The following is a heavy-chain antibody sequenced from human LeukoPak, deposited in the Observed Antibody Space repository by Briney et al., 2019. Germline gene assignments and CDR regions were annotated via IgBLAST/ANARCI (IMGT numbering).Heavy chain of an antibody. V-gene: IGHV3-21*01. Sequence: PGGSLRLSCAASGFTFSSYSMNWVRQAPGKGLEWVSSISSSSSYIYYADSVKGRFTISRDNAKNSLFLQMNSLRAEDTAVYYCARVEEKYPGYSFGDHYYYYYMDVWGKGTTVTVSS. CDR1: GFTFSSYS. J-gene: IGHJ6*03. D-gene: IGHD5-18*01. CDR2: ISSSSSYI. CDR3: ARVEEKYPGYSFGDHYYYYYMDV.